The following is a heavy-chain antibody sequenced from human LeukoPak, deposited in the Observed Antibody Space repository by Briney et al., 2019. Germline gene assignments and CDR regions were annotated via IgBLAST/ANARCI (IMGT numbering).Heavy chain of an antibody. D-gene: IGHD3-16*01. V-gene: IGHV3-33*03. Sequence: PGGSLRLSCAASGFTFSSYGMHWVCQAPGKGLEWVAVIWYDGSNKYYADSVKGRFTISRDNAKNSLYLQMSNLRAEDTAVYFCARGGGLDVWGQGATVTVSS. CDR1: GFTFSSYG. J-gene: IGHJ6*02. CDR3: ARGGGLDV. CDR2: IWYDGSNK.